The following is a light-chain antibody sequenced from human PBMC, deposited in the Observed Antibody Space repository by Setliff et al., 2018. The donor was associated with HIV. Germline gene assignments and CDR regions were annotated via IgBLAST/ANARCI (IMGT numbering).Light chain of an antibody. V-gene: IGLV2-11*01. CDR1: SSDVGTSNY. CDR2: DVN. J-gene: IGLJ1*01. CDR3: CSYVGSYTYI. Sequence: QSVLTQPRSMSGSPGQSVTFSCTGSSSDVGTSNYVSWYQQHPGKAPKLMIYDVNRRPSGVPNRFSGSKSGNTASLTISGLQAEDEADYYCCSYVGSYTYIFGTGTKV.